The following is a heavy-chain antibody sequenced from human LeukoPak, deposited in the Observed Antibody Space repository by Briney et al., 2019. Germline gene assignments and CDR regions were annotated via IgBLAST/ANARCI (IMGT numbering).Heavy chain of an antibody. CDR3: ARVSGYNYMAYFDY. CDR1: GGSISSHY. J-gene: IGHJ4*02. V-gene: IGHV4-59*11. D-gene: IGHD5-24*01. CDR2: IYYSGGT. Sequence: PSETLSLTCTVSGGSISSHYWSWIRQPPGKRLEWIGYIYYSGGTNYNPSLKSRVAISVDTSKNQFSLKLSSVTAADTAVYYCARVSGYNYMAYFDYWGQGTLVTVSS.